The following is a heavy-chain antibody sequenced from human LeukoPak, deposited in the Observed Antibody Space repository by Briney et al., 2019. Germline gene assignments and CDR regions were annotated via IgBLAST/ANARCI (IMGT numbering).Heavy chain of an antibody. V-gene: IGHV3-49*04. CDR1: GFTFGDYA. Sequence: GGSLRLSCTASGFTFGDYAMSWVRQAPGRGLEWVGFIRSKAYGGTTEYAASVKGRFTISRDDSKSIAYLQMNSLKTEDTAVYYCTRAEGYCSSTSCYLFSYYFDYWGQGTLVTVSS. CDR3: TRAEGYCSSTSCYLFSYYFDY. D-gene: IGHD2-2*01. CDR2: IRSKAYGGTT. J-gene: IGHJ4*02.